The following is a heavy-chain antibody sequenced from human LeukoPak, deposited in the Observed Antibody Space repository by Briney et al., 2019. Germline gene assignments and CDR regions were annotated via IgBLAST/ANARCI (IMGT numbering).Heavy chain of an antibody. Sequence: ASVKVSCKASGYTFTGYYMHWVRQAPGQGLEWMGWINPNSGGTNYAQKFQGRVTMTRDTSINTAYMEVTRLTSDDTAVYYCARGGSHYPLSFDYWGQGTLVTVSS. J-gene: IGHJ4*02. V-gene: IGHV1-2*02. CDR1: GYTFTGYY. CDR3: ARGGSHYPLSFDY. CDR2: INPNSGGT. D-gene: IGHD1-26*01.